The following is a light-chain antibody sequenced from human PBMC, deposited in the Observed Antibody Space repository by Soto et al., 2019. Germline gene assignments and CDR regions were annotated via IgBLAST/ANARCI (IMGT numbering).Light chain of an antibody. V-gene: IGKV3-15*01. J-gene: IGKJ1*01. CDR2: AAS. CDR1: ESVTSS. Sequence: EIVLTQSPGTLSLSPGDRANVSCRASESVTSSLAWYQQKPCQPPRLIIYAASTRATDVPARFSGGGSETEFTLTISGLQSEDFAVYFGQQYKIWPMWTVRQRTKGEIK. CDR3: QQYKIWPMWT.